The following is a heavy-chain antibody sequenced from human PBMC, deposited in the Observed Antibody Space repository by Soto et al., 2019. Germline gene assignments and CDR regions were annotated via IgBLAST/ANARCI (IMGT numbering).Heavy chain of an antibody. J-gene: IGHJ4*02. D-gene: IGHD6-13*01. CDR3: ARQPVAGTAFFDY. CDR2: VSAYNGNT. CDR1: GYTFTSYG. V-gene: IGHV1-18*01. Sequence: ASVKVSCKASGYTFTSYGISWVRQAPGQRLEWMRWVSAYNGNTNYAQKLQGRVTMTTDTSTITAYMELRSLRFDDTAVYYCARQPVAGTAFFDYLGQGTLVTVSS.